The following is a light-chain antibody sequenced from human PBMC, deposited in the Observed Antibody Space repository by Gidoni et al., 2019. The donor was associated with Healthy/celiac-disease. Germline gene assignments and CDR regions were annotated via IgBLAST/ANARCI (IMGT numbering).Light chain of an antibody. Sequence: IQMTQSPSSLSASVGYRVTITCRASQSSSSYLNWYQQKPGKAPKLLIYAASSLQSGVPSRFSGSGSGTDFTLTISSLQPEDFATYYCQQSYSTPLTFGGGTKVEIK. CDR1: QSSSSY. J-gene: IGKJ4*01. CDR2: AAS. V-gene: IGKV1-39*01. CDR3: QQSYSTPLT.